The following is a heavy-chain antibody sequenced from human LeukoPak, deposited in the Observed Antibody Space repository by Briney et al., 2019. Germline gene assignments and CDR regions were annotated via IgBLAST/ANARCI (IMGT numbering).Heavy chain of an antibody. V-gene: IGHV3-30*02. CDR3: AKRGGSGSLFDY. CDR2: IRYDGSNK. Sequence: GGSLRLSCAASGFTFSSYEMNWVRQAPGKGLEWVAFIRYDGSNKYYADSVKGRFTISRDNSKNTLYLQMNSLRPEDTAIYYCAKRGGSGSLFDYWGQGTLVTVSS. J-gene: IGHJ4*02. CDR1: GFTFSSYE. D-gene: IGHD3-10*01.